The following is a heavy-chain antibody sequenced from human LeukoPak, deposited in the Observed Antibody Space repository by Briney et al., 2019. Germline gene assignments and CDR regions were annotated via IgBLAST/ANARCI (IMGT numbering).Heavy chain of an antibody. CDR2: IIPIFGSA. CDR1: GGTFSSYA. D-gene: IGHD5-12*01. Sequence: GASVKVSCKASGGTFSSYAISRVRQAPGQGLEWMGGIIPIFGSANYAQNFQGRVTITADESTTTAYMELSSLRSEDTAVYYCARVGDDIVAGGSWFDPWGQGTLVTVSS. V-gene: IGHV1-69*13. CDR3: ARVGDDIVAGGSWFDP. J-gene: IGHJ5*02.